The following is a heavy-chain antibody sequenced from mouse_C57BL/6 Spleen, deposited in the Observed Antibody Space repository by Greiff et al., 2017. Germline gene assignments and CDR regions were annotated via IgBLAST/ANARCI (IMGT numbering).Heavy chain of an antibody. Sequence: QVQLLQSGAELVKPGASVKISCKASGYAFSSYWMNWVKQRPGKGLEWIGQIYPGDGDTNYNGKFKGTATLSADKSSSTAYMQLSSLTSEDSSVSFCARAVFLRSHFDVWGQGTTLTVSS. CDR3: ARAVFLRSHFDV. CDR1: GYAFSSYW. J-gene: IGHJ2*01. D-gene: IGHD1-1*01. V-gene: IGHV1-80*01. CDR2: IYPGDGDT.